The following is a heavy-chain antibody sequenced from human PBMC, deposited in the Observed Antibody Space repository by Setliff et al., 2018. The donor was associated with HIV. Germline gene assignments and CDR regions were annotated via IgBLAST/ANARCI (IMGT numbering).Heavy chain of an antibody. CDR3: AREEMSMWLPEYFFDF. V-gene: IGHV1-3*01. Sequence: GASVKVSCKASGFTFSDYYMHWVRQAPGQGLEWMGWINAGNLNTKYSQKFQGRVTFTGDTSASTTYMGLSSLRSEDTAVYYCAREEMSMWLPEYFFDFWGQGTLVTVSS. J-gene: IGHJ4*02. D-gene: IGHD5-12*01. CDR2: INAGNLNT. CDR1: GFTFSDYY.